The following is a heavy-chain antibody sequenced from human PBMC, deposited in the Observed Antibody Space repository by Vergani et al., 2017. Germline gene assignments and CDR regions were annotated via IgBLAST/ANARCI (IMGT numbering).Heavy chain of an antibody. CDR2: INPSGGHT. Sequence: QVQVVQSGAEVKKSGASVKVSCKTSVYTFSNYYIHWVRQAPGQGLEWMGIINPSGGHTNYAQKFQGRVTMTRDTSTSTVYMELSSLRSEDTAIYYCARGDYGILTGYRYWGQGTLVTVSA. CDR3: ARGDYGILTGYRY. D-gene: IGHD3-9*01. V-gene: IGHV1-46*03. J-gene: IGHJ4*02. CDR1: VYTFSNYY.